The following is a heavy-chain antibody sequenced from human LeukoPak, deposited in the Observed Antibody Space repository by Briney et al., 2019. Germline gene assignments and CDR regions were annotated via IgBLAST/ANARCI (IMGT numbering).Heavy chain of an antibody. CDR3: ARAGYCSSTSCYSPNWFDP. Sequence: SETLSLTCTVSGGSISSYYWSWIRQPAGKGLEWIGRIYTSGSTNYNPSLKSRVTMSVDTSKNQFSLKLSSVTAADTAVYYCARAGYCSSTSCYSPNWFDPWGQGTLVTVSS. CDR2: IYTSGST. CDR1: GGSISSYY. V-gene: IGHV4-4*07. D-gene: IGHD2-2*01. J-gene: IGHJ5*02.